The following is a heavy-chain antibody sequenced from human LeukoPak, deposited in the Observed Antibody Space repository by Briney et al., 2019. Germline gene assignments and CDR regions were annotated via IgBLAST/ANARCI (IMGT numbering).Heavy chain of an antibody. D-gene: IGHD2-2*01. V-gene: IGHV1-2*02. CDR3: ARDLGDIVVVPAAYNWFDP. CDR1: GYTFTGYY. Sequence: ASVKVSCKASGYTFTGYYMHWVRQAPGQGLEWMGWINPNSGGTNYAQKFQGRVTMTRDTSISTAYMELSRLRSDDTVVYYCARDLGDIVVVPAAYNWFDPWGQGTLVTVSS. CDR2: INPNSGGT. J-gene: IGHJ5*02.